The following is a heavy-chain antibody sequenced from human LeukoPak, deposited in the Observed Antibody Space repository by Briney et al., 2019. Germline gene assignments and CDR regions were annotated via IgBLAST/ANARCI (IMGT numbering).Heavy chain of an antibody. Sequence: WGSLRLSCAASGFTFDDYTMHWVRQAPGKGLEWVSLISWDGGSTYYAAPVKGRFIISRDNNKNVLYLQMNNLRTEDTALYYWATIGGGDGYSSFDYWGQGTLVTVSS. V-gene: IGHV3-43*01. D-gene: IGHD5-24*01. CDR2: ISWDGGST. J-gene: IGHJ4*02. CDR1: GFTFDDYT. CDR3: ATIGGGDGYSSFDY.